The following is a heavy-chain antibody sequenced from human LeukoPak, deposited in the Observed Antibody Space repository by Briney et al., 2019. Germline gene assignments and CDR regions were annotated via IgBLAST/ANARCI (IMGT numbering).Heavy chain of an antibody. D-gene: IGHD3-10*01. CDR2: IFHTGST. J-gene: IGHJ4*02. CDR1: GDSISSGNY. CDR3: ARLRPPENVLLWFGEFGY. V-gene: IGHV4-38-2*02. Sequence: PSETLSLTCTVSGDSISSGNYWGWIRQPPGKGLEWIGSIFHTGSTYFNLSLKSRVTISVDTSKNQFSLKLSSVTAADTAVYYCARLRPPENVLLWFGEFGYWGQGTLVTVSS.